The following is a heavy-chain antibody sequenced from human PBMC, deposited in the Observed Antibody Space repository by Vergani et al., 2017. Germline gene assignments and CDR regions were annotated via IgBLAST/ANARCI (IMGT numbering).Heavy chain of an antibody. CDR3: AGDPLIMTTVTTYPWFDP. J-gene: IGHJ5*02. CDR1: GGTFSSYA. D-gene: IGHD4-17*01. Sequence: QVQLVQSGAEVKKPGSSVKVSCKASGGTFSSYAISWVRQAPGQGLEWMGRIIPIFGTANYAQKFQGRVTLTAEESTSTAYMELSSLRSEDTAVYYCAGDPLIMTTVTTYPWFDPWGQGTLVTVSS. CDR2: IIPIFGTA. V-gene: IGHV1-69*18.